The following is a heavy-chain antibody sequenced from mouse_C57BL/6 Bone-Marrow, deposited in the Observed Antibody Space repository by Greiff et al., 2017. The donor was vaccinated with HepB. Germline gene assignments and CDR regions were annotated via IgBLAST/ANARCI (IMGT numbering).Heavy chain of an antibody. CDR2: INPYNGGT. CDR3: ARSVGYQGPGGPWFAY. Sequence: VQLQQSGPELVKPGASVKISCKASGYTFTDYYMNWVKQSHGKSLEWIGVINPYNGGTSYNQKFKGKATLTVDKSSSTAYMELNSLTSEDSAVYYCARSVGYQGPGGPWFAYWGQGTLVTVSA. V-gene: IGHV1-19*01. CDR1: GYTFTDYY. D-gene: IGHD2-2*01. J-gene: IGHJ3*01.